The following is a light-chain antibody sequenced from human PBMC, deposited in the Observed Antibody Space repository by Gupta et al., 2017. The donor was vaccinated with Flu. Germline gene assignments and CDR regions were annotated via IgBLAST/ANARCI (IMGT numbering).Light chain of an antibody. Sequence: EVVLTQSPARLSVSPGERAALSCRASESVNSNLAWYQQKPCQAPRLLIYCAATRATGSPVRFSGSGSWTEFTLTINSLQSEDFAVYYCQQYSNCTPWTFGQGTRVEIK. CDR1: ESVNSN. CDR3: QQYSNCTPWT. CDR2: CAA. V-gene: IGKV3-15*01. J-gene: IGKJ1*01.